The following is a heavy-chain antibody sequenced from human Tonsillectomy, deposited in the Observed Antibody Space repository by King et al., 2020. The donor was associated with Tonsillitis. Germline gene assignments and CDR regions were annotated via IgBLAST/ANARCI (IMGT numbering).Heavy chain of an antibody. D-gene: IGHD3-22*01. CDR1: GGTFISHA. V-gene: IGHV1-69*04. J-gene: IGHJ4*02. CDR3: ARGLYDSSGFTLGY. CDR2: IIPIIGVG. Sequence: QLVQSGAEVKKPGSSGKVSCKASGGTFISHAISWVRQAPGQGLEWMGRIIPIIGVGYYAQKFQDRVTITADKSTSTAYMELISLRSEDTAVYYCARGLYDSSGFTLGYWGQGTLVTVSS.